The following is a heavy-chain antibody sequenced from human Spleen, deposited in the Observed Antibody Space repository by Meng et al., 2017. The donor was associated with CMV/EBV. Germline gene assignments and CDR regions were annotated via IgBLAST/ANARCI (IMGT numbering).Heavy chain of an antibody. CDR2: IYHSGST. CDR3: ARIERRRILKYCGSDCSTTDY. D-gene: IGHD2-21*02. V-gene: IGHV4-4*02. J-gene: IGHJ4*02. Sequence: QPQLQESGPGWVQPSWTLSLTFADSGGSISSSYLWTGVRQVPGKGLEWIGEIYHSGSTNYNPSLKNRVTISVDKFKNQFSLKLGSVTAADTAVYYCARIERRRILKYCGSDCSTTDYWGQGTLVTVSS. CDR1: GGSISSSYL.